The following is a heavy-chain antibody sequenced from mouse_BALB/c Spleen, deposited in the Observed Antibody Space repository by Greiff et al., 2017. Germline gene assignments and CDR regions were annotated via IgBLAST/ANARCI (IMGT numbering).Heavy chain of an antibody. CDR3: ARHGGDSRTTFDY. CDR2: ISSGGSYT. D-gene: IGHD1-1*01. J-gene: IGHJ2*01. CDR1: GFTFSSYA. V-gene: IGHV5-9-3*01. Sequence: DVKLVESGGGLVKPGGSLKLSCAASGFTFSSYAMSWVRQTPEKRLEWVATISSGGSYTYYPDSVKGRFTISRDNAKNTLYLQMSSLRSEDTAMYYCARHGGDSRTTFDYWGQGTTLTVSS.